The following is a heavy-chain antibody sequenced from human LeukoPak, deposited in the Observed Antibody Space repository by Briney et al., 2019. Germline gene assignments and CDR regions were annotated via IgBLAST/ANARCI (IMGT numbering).Heavy chain of an antibody. CDR1: GGSISSGGYY. CDR3: ARDGSAPFYGGFDY. J-gene: IGHJ4*02. CDR2: IYYSGST. Sequence: SETLSLTCTVSGGSISSGGYYWSWIRQHPGKGLEWIGYIYYSGSTYYNPSLKSRVTISVDTSKNQFSLKLSSVTAADTAVYYCARDGSAPFYGGFDYWGQGTLVTVSS. V-gene: IGHV4-31*03. D-gene: IGHD2/OR15-2a*01.